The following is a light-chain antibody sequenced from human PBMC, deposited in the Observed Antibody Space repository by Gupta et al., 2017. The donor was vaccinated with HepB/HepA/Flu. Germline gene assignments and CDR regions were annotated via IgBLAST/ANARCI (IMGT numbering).Light chain of an antibody. Sequence: QSALTQPASVSGSPVQSITISCTGTSSDVGSYNLVSWYQQHPGKAPKLMLYEVSKRPSGVANRFSGSKSGNTASLTISGRQAEDEADYYCCSYAGSSPYVFGTGTKVTVL. CDR3: CSYAGSSPYV. CDR2: EVS. J-gene: IGLJ1*01. V-gene: IGLV2-23*02. CDR1: SSDVGSYNL.